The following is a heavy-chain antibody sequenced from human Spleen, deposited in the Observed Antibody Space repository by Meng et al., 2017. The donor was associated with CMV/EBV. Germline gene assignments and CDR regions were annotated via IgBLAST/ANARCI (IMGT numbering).Heavy chain of an antibody. CDR1: GFTFSSYS. V-gene: IGHV3-21*01. CDR2: ISSSSSYI. Sequence: CAASGFTFSSYSMNWVRQAPGKGLEWVSSISSSSSYIYYADSVKGRFTISRDNAKNSLYLQMNSLRAEDTAVYYCARQTGTRARLDYWGQGTLVTVSS. CDR3: ARQTGTRARLDY. J-gene: IGHJ4*02. D-gene: IGHD1-7*01.